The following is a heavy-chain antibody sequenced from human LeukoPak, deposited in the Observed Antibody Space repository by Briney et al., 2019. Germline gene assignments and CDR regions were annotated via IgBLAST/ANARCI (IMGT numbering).Heavy chain of an antibody. V-gene: IGHV1-8*01. D-gene: IGHD2-2*01. J-gene: IGHJ6*02. CDR3: ATVRVPAAIPYYYYYGMDV. Sequence: ASVKVSCKASGYTFTSYDINWVRQATGQGLEWMGWMNPNSGNTGYAQKFRGRVTMTRNTSISTAYMELSSLRSEDTAVYYCATVRVPAAIPYYYYYGMDVWGQGTTVTVSS. CDR1: GYTFTSYD. CDR2: MNPNSGNT.